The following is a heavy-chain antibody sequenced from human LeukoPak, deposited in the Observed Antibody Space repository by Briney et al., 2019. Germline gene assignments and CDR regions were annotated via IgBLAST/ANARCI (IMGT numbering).Heavy chain of an antibody. D-gene: IGHD1-1*01. CDR3: ARSPDWNRVWFDP. CDR1: GGTLSSYA. CDR2: IIPIFGTA. Sequence: ASVKVSCKASGGTLSSYAISWVRQAPGQGLEWMGGIIPIFGTANYAQKFQGRVTITADESTSTAYLELSSLRSEDTAVYYCARSPDWNRVWFDPWGQGTLVTVSS. J-gene: IGHJ5*02. V-gene: IGHV1-69*01.